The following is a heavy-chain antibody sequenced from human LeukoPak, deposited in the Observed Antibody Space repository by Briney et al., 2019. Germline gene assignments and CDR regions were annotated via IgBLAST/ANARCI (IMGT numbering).Heavy chain of an antibody. D-gene: IGHD5-24*01. V-gene: IGHV3-11*04. J-gene: IGHJ4*02. CDR1: GFTFSDYY. CDR2: ISSSGNTK. Sequence: GGSLRLSCAASGFTFSDYYMSWIRQAPGKELEWVSYISSSGNTKYYADSVKGRLTISRDNAKNSLYLQMNSLRAEDTAVYYCARALGWLPENYWGQGTLVTVSS. CDR3: ARALGWLPENY.